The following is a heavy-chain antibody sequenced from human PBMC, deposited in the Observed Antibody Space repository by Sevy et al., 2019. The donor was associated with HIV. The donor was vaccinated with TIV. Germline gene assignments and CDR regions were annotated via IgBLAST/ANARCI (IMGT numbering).Heavy chain of an antibody. V-gene: IGHV3-30*03. CDR1: GFTFSRYG. J-gene: IGHJ6*02. D-gene: IGHD5-12*01. Sequence: GGSLRLSCSASGFTFSRYGMHWVRQAPGKGLEWVAVISYDGSNKYYADSMKGRFTISRDNSKNSLYLQMNSLRDEDTAVYYCARGGGDEWSGYDLHYYYGMDVWGQGTTVTVSS. CDR3: ARGGGDEWSGYDLHYYYGMDV. CDR2: ISYDGSNK.